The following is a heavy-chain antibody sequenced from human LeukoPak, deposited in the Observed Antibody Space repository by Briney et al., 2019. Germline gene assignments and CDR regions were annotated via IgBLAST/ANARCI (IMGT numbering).Heavy chain of an antibody. Sequence: HPGGSLRLSCAASGFIFSSYGMHWVRQAPGKGLEWVAYIRHDGNIEDYAESVKGRFIISRDNSKSTLYLQMNSLRAEDTAVYYCARDLALYYYDSSGPFDYWGQGTLVTVSS. CDR3: ARDLALYYYDSSGPFDY. D-gene: IGHD3-22*01. CDR1: GFIFSSYG. CDR2: IRHDGNIE. J-gene: IGHJ4*02. V-gene: IGHV3-30*02.